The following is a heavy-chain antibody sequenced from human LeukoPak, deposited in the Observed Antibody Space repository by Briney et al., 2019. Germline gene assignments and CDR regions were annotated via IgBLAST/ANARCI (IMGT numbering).Heavy chain of an antibody. CDR1: GGSISSYY. CDR3: ARVSAAMFFFFDY. J-gene: IGHJ4*02. Sequence: SETLSLTCTVSGGSISSYYWSWTRQPPGKGLEWIGYIYYSGSTNYNPSLKSRVTISVDTSKNQFSLKLSSVTAADTAVYYCARVSAAMFFFFDYWGQGRPVSVSS. CDR2: IYYSGST. V-gene: IGHV4-59*01. D-gene: IGHD2-2*01.